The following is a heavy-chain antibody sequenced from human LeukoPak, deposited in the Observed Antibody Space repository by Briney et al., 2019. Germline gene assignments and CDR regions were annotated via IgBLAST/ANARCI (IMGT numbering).Heavy chain of an antibody. Sequence: GGSLRLSCAASGFTFSSYAMGWVRQAPGKGLEWVSAISGSGGSTYYADSVKGRFTISRDNSKNTLYLQMNSLRAEDTAVYYCAKDQVRGVIGNWGQGTLVTVSS. D-gene: IGHD3-10*01. CDR3: AKDQVRGVIGN. CDR2: ISGSGGST. CDR1: GFTFSSYA. V-gene: IGHV3-23*01. J-gene: IGHJ4*02.